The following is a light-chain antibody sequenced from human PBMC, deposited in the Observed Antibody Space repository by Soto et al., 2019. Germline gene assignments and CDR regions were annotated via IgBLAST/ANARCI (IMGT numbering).Light chain of an antibody. V-gene: IGLV2-14*01. CDR3: KSFTTSDTYV. CDR2: DVS. Sequence: QSALTQPASVSGSPGQSIAISCTGTSSDVGAYNYVSWYLQYPGKAPKLVIFDVSFRPSGVSNRFSGSKSGNTASLTISGLQAEDEADYYCKSFTTSDTYVFGTGTKVTDL. CDR1: SSDVGAYNY. J-gene: IGLJ1*01.